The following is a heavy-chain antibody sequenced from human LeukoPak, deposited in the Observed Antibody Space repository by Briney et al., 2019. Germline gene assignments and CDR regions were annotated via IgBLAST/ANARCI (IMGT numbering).Heavy chain of an antibody. CDR3: ATLVATTQFDY. CDR2: ISSSSSTI. CDR1: GFTFSSYS. D-gene: IGHD5-12*01. V-gene: IGHV3-48*04. Sequence: GGSLRLSCAASGFTFSSYSMNWVRQAPGKGLEWVSYISSSSSTIYYADSVKGRFTISRDNAKNSLYLQTNSLRAEDTAVYYCATLVATTQFDYWGQGTLVTVSS. J-gene: IGHJ4*02.